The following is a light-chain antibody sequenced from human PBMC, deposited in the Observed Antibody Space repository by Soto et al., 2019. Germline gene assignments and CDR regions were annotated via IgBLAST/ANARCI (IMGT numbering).Light chain of an antibody. CDR2: YNG. V-gene: IGLV3-21*01. Sequence: SYELTQPPSVSVAPGQTANIACGGTNIGSETVHWYQQKSGQAPVLVLYYNGDRPSGIPERFSGSNSGNTATLTISRVEAGDEADCYCQLWDSNTDHQVFGGGTKLTVL. CDR3: QLWDSNTDHQV. CDR1: NIGSET. J-gene: IGLJ2*01.